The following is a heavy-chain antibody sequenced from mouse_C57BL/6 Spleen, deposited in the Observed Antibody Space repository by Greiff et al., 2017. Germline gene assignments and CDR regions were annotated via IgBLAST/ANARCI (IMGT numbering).Heavy chain of an antibody. Sequence: QVQLQQPGAELVKPGASVKLSCKASGYTFTSYWMQWVKQRPGQGLEWIGEIDPSDSYTNYNQKFKGKATLTVDTSSSTAYMQLSSLTSEDSAVYYCARRDGSYLDYWGQGTTRTVSS. CDR1: GYTFTSYW. V-gene: IGHV1-50*01. D-gene: IGHD1-1*02. J-gene: IGHJ2*01. CDR3: ARRDGSYLDY. CDR2: IDPSDSYT.